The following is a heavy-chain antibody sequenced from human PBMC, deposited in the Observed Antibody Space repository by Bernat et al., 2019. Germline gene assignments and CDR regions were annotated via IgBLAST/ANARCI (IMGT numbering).Heavy chain of an antibody. J-gene: IGHJ6*02. D-gene: IGHD3-10*01. CDR2: INAGNGNT. CDR1: GYTFTSYA. Sequence: QVQLVQSGAEVKKPGASVKVSCKASGYTFTSYAMHWVCQAPGQRLEWMGWINAGNGNTKYSQKFQGRVTITRDTSASTAYMELSSLRSEDTAVYYCAREKGVIWFGEKYGMDVWGQGTTVTVSS. V-gene: IGHV1-3*01. CDR3: AREKGVIWFGEKYGMDV.